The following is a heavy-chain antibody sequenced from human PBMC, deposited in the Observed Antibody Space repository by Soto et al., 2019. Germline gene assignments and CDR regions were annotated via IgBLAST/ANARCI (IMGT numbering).Heavy chain of an antibody. CDR1: GGSVRSDYYY. D-gene: IGHD3-22*01. CDR2: IYYSGST. V-gene: IGHV4-61*01. Sequence: QVQLQESGPGLVKPSETLSLTCTVSGGSVRSDYYYWSWIRQPPGKGLEWIGYIYYSGSTNYNPSIKSRVTISLDTSKNQFSLRLRSVTAADSAVYYCARESYDSSGYYSRWFDPWGQGTLVTVSS. J-gene: IGHJ5*02. CDR3: ARESYDSSGYYSRWFDP.